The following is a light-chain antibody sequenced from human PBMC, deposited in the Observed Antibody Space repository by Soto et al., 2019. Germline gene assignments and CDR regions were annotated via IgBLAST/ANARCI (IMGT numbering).Light chain of an antibody. Sequence: DSQLGQAACFGCASVGDTDSITCRASQGISLFLAWYQQRPGKAPDLLIYAASSLESGVPSRFSGSGSGTDFTLTISSLQPEDFATYYCKQRSSTPLTFAQRTKVAIK. V-gene: IGKV1-39*01. J-gene: IGKJ1*01. CDR3: KQRSSTPLT. CDR1: QGISLF. CDR2: AAS.